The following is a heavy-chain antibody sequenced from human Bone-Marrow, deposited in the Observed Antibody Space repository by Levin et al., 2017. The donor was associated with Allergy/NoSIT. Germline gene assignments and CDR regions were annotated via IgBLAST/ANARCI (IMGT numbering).Heavy chain of an antibody. V-gene: IGHV3-7*04. CDR2: IKQDGSEK. CDR1: GFTLRSYW. CDR3: ARAIAVAASY. J-gene: IGHJ4*02. Sequence: LSLTCAASGFTLRSYWMSWVRQAPGKGLEWVANIKQDGSEKYYVDSVKGRFTISRDNAKNSLYLQMNSLRAEDTAVYYFARAIAVAASYWGQGTLVTVSS. D-gene: IGHD6-19*01.